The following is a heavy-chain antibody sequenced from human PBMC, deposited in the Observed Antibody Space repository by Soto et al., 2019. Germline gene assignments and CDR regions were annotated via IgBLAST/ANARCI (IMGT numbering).Heavy chain of an antibody. CDR1: GFSFSNAW. D-gene: IGHD3-16*01. J-gene: IGHJ4*02. CDR3: TAHLGEFFPLDY. V-gene: IGHV3-15*01. Sequence: EVQLVESGGDFVKPGGSLRVSCAVSGFSFSNAWMSWVRQAPGKGLEWVGRIKSRADGGPTDYTAPVKGRFTISRDDSKNTVFLQMNSLKTEDTAVYYCTAHLGEFFPLDYWGQGTLVTVSS. CDR2: IKSRADGGPT.